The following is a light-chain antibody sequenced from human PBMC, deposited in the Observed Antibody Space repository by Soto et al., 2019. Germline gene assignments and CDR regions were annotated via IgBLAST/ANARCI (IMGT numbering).Light chain of an antibody. CDR3: SSYTSSNTLVV. J-gene: IGLJ2*01. CDR2: EVN. CDR1: SSDVGGYSL. Sequence: QSVLTQPASVSGSPGQSISISCTGTSSDVGGYSLVSWYQQHPGKAPKLMIFEVNNRPLGVSNRFSGSKSGNTASLSISGLQAEDEADYYCSSYTSSNTLVVFGGGTKLTVL. V-gene: IGLV2-14*01.